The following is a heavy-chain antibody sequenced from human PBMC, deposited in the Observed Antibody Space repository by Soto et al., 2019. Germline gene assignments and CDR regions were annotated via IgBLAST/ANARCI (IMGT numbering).Heavy chain of an antibody. J-gene: IGHJ6*02. V-gene: IGHV4-59*01. CDR2: IYYSGST. D-gene: IGHD3-10*01. CDR3: ARGSGSDYYYYGMDV. Sequence: SETLSLTCTVSGGSISSYYWSWIRQPPGKGLEWIGYIYYSGSTNYNPSLKSRVTISVDTSKNQFSLKLSSVTAADTAVYYCARGSGSDYYYYGMDVWGPGTTVTVSS. CDR1: GGSISSYY.